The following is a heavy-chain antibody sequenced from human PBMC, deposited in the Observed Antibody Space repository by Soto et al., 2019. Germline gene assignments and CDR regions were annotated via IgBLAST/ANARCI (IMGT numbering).Heavy chain of an antibody. J-gene: IGHJ4*02. CDR3: ARDDGSYFDY. CDR2: INAGGGNT. D-gene: IGHD1-26*01. CDR1: RFTFNTFA. V-gene: IGHV3-23*01. Sequence: PGGSLRLSCVTSRFTFNTFAMSWVRQAPGEGLEWVSAINAGGGNTHYADSVKGRFTISRDNSKNTLYLQMDSLRAEDTAVYYCARDDGSYFDYWGQGTPVTVSS.